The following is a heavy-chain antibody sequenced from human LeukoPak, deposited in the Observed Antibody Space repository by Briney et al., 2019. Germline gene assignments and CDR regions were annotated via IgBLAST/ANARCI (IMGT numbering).Heavy chain of an antibody. J-gene: IGHJ4*02. CDR3: AKAWGYYDSSGYYSYSSWYFDY. V-gene: IGHV3-23*01. CDR1: GFTFSSYA. D-gene: IGHD3-22*01. Sequence: PGGSLRLSCAASGFTFSSYAMSWVRQAPGKGLEWVSAISGSGGSTYYADSVKGRFTISRDNSKNTLYLQMNSLRAEDTAVYYCAKAWGYYDSSGYYSYSSWYFDYWGQGTLVTVSS. CDR2: ISGSGGST.